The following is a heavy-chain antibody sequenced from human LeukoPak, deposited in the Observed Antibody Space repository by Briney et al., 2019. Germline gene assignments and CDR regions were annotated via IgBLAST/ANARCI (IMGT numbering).Heavy chain of an antibody. CDR3: AKDVGYDSSGYYPRWFDP. V-gene: IGHV5-51*01. D-gene: IGHD3-22*01. Sequence: GESLKISCKGSGYSLTSYWIGWVRQMPGKGLEWMGIIYPGDSDTRYSPSFQGQVTISADKSISTAYLQWSSLKASDTAMYYCAKDVGYDSSGYYPRWFDPRGQGTLVTVSS. CDR1: GYSLTSYW. J-gene: IGHJ5*02. CDR2: IYPGDSDT.